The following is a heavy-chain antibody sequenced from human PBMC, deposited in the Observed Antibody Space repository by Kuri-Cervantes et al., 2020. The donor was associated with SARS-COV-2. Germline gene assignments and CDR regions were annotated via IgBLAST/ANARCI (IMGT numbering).Heavy chain of an antibody. J-gene: IGHJ3*02. CDR2: INPSGGST. V-gene: IGHV1-46*01. D-gene: IGHD3-3*01. CDR3: ARSEAARVLRFLEWFVLRAFDI. Sequence: ASVKVSCKASGYTFTSYYMHWVRQAPGQGLEWMGIINPSGGSTSYAQKFQGRVTITTDESTSTAYMELSSLRSEDTAVYYCARSEAARVLRFLEWFVLRAFDIWGQGTMVTVSS. CDR1: GYTFTSYY.